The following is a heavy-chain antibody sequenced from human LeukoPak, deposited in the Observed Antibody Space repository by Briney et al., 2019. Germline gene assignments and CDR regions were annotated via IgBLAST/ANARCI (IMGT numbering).Heavy chain of an antibody. CDR1: GFTFSNAW. CDR2: ISSSGSTI. V-gene: IGHV3-11*01. Sequence: GGSLRLSCAASGFTFSNAWMSWVRQAPGKGLEGVSYISSSGSTIYYADSVKGLFTISRDNAKNSPFLQMNSLRADDTAVYYCARVRKIYYDTSGYSDYWGQGTLVTVSS. D-gene: IGHD3-22*01. J-gene: IGHJ4*02. CDR3: ARVRKIYYDTSGYSDY.